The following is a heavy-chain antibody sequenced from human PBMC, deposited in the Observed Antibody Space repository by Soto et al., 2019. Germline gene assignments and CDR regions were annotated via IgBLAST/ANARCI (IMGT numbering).Heavy chain of an antibody. V-gene: IGHV3-15*01. D-gene: IGHD4-4*01. CDR2: IKSKTDGGTT. Sequence: PGGSLTLSCTASGFTCSNAWMTWVRQAPGKGLEWVGRIKSKTDGGTTDYAAPVKGRFTISRDDSKNTLYLQMNSLKTEDTAVYYCTSEYSNYGDYYYGMDVWGQGTTVTVSS. CDR1: GFTCSNAW. J-gene: IGHJ6*02. CDR3: TSEYSNYGDYYYGMDV.